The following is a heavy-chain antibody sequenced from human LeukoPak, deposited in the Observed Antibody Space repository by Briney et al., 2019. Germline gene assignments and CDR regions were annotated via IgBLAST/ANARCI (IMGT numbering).Heavy chain of an antibody. J-gene: IGHJ5*02. V-gene: IGHV1-2*02. Sequence: ASVKVSCKASGYTFTGYYMHWVRQAPGQGLEWMGWINPNSGGTNYAQKFQGRVTMTRDTSISTAYMELSRLRSDDTAVYYCARDPCDSSGYPSNWFDPWGQGTLVTVSS. CDR2: INPNSGGT. D-gene: IGHD3-22*01. CDR3: ARDPCDSSGYPSNWFDP. CDR1: GYTFTGYY.